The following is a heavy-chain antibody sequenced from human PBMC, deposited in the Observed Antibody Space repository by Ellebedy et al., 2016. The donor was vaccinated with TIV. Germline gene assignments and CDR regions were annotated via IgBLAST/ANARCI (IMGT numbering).Heavy chain of an antibody. J-gene: IGHJ4*02. CDR2: ISYDGSNK. D-gene: IGHD5-18*01. V-gene: IGHV3-30-3*01. CDR3: ARDEDTAMLYDY. Sequence: GESLKISXAASGFTFSSYAMHWVRQAPGKGLEWVAVISYDGSNKYYADSVKGRFTISRDNSKNTLYLQMNSLRAEDTAVYYCARDEDTAMLYDYWGQGTLVTVSS. CDR1: GFTFSSYA.